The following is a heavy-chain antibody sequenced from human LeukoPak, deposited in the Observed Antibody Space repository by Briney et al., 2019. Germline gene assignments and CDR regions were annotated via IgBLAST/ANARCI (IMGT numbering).Heavy chain of an antibody. V-gene: IGHV3-11*01. Sequence: GGSLRLSCAASGVTFNDYYMSWIRQAPGNGLEWLSYINIGGTNTHYADSVKGRFTISRDNAKKSLYLEMNNLRAEDTAVYYCATDGAGFDTWGQGVLVTVSS. CDR1: GVTFNDYY. CDR3: ATDGAGFDT. CDR2: INIGGTNT. J-gene: IGHJ5*02.